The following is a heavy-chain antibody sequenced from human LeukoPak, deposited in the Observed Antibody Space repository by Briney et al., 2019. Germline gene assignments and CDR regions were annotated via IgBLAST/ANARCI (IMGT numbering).Heavy chain of an antibody. J-gene: IGHJ6*02. V-gene: IGHV4-4*02. CDR1: GGSISSSNW. Sequence: SETLSLTCTVSGGSISSSNWWSWVRQPPGKGLEWIGEIYHSGSTNYSPSLKSRVTISVDKSKNQFSLKLSSVTAADTAVYYCARWAVAGYYYYGMDVWGQGTTVTVSS. D-gene: IGHD6-19*01. CDR3: ARWAVAGYYYYGMDV. CDR2: IYHSGST.